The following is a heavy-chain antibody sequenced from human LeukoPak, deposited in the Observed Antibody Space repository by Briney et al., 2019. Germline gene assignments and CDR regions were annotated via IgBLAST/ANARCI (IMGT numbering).Heavy chain of an antibody. CDR1: GGSISNYY. CDR3: ARGQKYTSGYRVTELGSRYSDY. CDR2: IFYSGRT. D-gene: IGHD5-18*01. V-gene: IGHV4-59*01. Sequence: SETLTLTCTVSGGSISNYYWNWIRQPPGKGLEWIGYIFYSGRTNYNPSLKSRVTLSVDTSKNWFSLRLTSVTAADTAVYYCARGQKYTSGYRVTELGSRYSDYWGQGARVTVSP. J-gene: IGHJ4*02.